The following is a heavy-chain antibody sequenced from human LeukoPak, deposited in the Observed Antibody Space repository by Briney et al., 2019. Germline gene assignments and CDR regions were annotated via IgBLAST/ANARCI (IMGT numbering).Heavy chain of an antibody. CDR2: IYYTGST. V-gene: IGHV4-59*12. J-gene: IGHJ4*02. Sequence: PSETLSLTCSVSGGSINTYYWSWVRQTPGKGLEWIGFIYYTGSTNYNPSLKGRVTMSVDTSKSQFSLKLTSVTAADTALYYCARGANGLDSWGRGTLVTVSS. D-gene: IGHD1-1*01. CDR3: ARGANGLDS. CDR1: GGSINTYY.